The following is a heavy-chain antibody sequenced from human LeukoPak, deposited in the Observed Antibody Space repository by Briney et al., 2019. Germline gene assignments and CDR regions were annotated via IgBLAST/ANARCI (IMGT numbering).Heavy chain of an antibody. D-gene: IGHD6-19*01. CDR2: INPNSGGT. CDR1: GYTFTGYY. CDR3: AREVAVAGTSYYYYGMDV. J-gene: IGHJ6*02. V-gene: IGHV1-2*02. Sequence: ASVKVSCKASGYTFTGYYMHWVRQAPGQGLEWMGWINPNSGGTNYAQKFQGRVTMTRDTSISTAYMELSRLRSDDTAVYYCAREVAVAGTSYYYYGMDVWGQGTTVTVS.